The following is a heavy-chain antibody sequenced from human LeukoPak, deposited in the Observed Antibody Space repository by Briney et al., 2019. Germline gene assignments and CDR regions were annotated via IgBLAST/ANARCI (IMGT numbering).Heavy chain of an antibody. CDR1: GFTFSSYS. CDR3: AREGGLGAGYAFDI. V-gene: IGHV3-21*01. D-gene: IGHD6-19*01. J-gene: IGHJ3*02. Sequence: GGSLRLSCAASGFTFSSYSMNWVRQAPGKGLEWVSSISSSSYIYYADSVKGRFTISRDNAKNSLYLQMNSLRAEDTAVYYCAREGGLGAGYAFDIWGQGTMVTVSS. CDR2: ISSSSYI.